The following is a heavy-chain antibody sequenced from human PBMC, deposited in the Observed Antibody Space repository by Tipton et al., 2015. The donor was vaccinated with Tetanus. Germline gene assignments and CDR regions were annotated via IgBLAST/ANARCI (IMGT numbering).Heavy chain of an antibody. CDR3: ARHVHGVGSRLTPAATHYYNGMDV. Sequence: TLSLTCIVSSGSISSSNYHWGWIRQPPGKGLEWIGSIPYSGSTYSKPSLKSRVTISEDTSKNQFSLKLSSVTAADTAVYYCARHVHGVGSRLTPAATHYYNGMDVWGQGTTVAVAS. CDR1: SGSISSSNYH. J-gene: IGHJ6*02. D-gene: IGHD2-2*01. V-gene: IGHV4-39*01. CDR2: IPYSGST.